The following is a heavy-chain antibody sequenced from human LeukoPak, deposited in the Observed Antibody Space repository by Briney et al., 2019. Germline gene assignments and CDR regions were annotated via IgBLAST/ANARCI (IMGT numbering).Heavy chain of an antibody. V-gene: IGHV4-39*01. J-gene: IGHJ4*02. CDR3: ARLNAPRRVGFDF. Sequence: SETLSLTCTVSGGSISNDFYYWGCIRQPPGKGLEWVACLSHRGNTCYNPSLESRVTISVDTSKNQFSLRFNSVTATDTALYWCARLNAPRRVGFDFWGQGILVTVSS. CDR1: GGSISNDFYY. CDR2: LSHRGNT.